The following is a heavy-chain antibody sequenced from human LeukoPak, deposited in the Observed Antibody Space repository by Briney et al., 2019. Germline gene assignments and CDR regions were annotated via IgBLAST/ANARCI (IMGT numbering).Heavy chain of an antibody. CDR3: ARSLKWNLVGFDY. V-gene: IGHV3-23*01. J-gene: IGHJ4*02. D-gene: IGHD1-1*01. CDR1: GFTLSSYA. CDR2: INNSCDNT. Sequence: GGSLSLSCAASGFTLSSYAMNWVRQAPGKGLEWVSVINNSCDNTFYADSVKGRFTISRDNSKNTLYLQMSSLRGEDTAVYYCARSLKWNLVGFDYWGPGTLVTVSS.